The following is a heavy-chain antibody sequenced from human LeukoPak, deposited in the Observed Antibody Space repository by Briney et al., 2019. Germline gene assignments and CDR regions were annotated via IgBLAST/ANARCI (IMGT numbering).Heavy chain of an antibody. D-gene: IGHD3-3*01. Sequence: SETLSLTCAVDGGSFSGYYWSWIRQPPGKGLEWLGEINHSGSTNYNPSLKSRVTISVDTSKNQFSLKLSSVTAADTAVYYCARGRDDFWSGLDYWGQGTLVTVSS. J-gene: IGHJ4*02. CDR2: INHSGST. CDR1: GGSFSGYY. CDR3: ARGRDDFWSGLDY. V-gene: IGHV4-34*01.